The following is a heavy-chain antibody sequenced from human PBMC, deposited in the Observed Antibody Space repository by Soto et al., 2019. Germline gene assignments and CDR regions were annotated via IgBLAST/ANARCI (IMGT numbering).Heavy chain of an antibody. V-gene: IGHV3-33*01. J-gene: IGHJ4*02. CDR1: GFTFSSYG. CDR3: ARDPGGWYGVGYFDY. Sequence: QVQLVESGGGVVQPGRSLRLSCAASGFTFSSYGMHWVRQAPGKGLEWVAVIWYDGSNKYYADSVKGRFTISRDNSKNPLYLQMNSLRAEDTAVYYCARDPGGWYGVGYFDYWGQGTLVTVSS. CDR2: IWYDGSNK. D-gene: IGHD6-19*01.